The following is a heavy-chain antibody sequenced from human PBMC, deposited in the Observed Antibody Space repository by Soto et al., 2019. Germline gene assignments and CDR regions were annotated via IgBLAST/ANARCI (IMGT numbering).Heavy chain of an antibody. CDR1: GYTFTGYY. D-gene: IGHD1-26*01. CDR3: ARGMGASYFDY. CDR2: INPNSGGT. Sequence: GASVKVSCKASGYTFTGYYMHWVRQAPGQGLEWMGWINPNSGGTNYAQKIQGRVTMTRDTSISTAYMELSRLTSDDTAVYYCARGMGASYFDYWGQGTLVTVSS. V-gene: IGHV1-2*02. J-gene: IGHJ4*02.